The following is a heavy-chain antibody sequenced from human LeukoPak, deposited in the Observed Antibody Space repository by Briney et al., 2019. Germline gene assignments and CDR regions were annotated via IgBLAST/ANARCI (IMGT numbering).Heavy chain of an antibody. CDR2: ISSDGSST. Sequence: GGSLRLSCAASGFTFSNYWMHWVRQAPGKGLVWVSRISSDGSSTLYADSAKGRFTTSRDNAKNTLYLEMNSLRAEDTGVYYCARDSIVGDGDFDYWGQGTLVTVSS. V-gene: IGHV3-74*01. CDR1: GFTFSNYW. D-gene: IGHD1-26*01. CDR3: ARDSIVGDGDFDY. J-gene: IGHJ4*02.